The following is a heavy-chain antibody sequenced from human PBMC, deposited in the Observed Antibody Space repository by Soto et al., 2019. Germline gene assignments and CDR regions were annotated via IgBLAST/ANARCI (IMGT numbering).Heavy chain of an antibody. CDR2: VSGALGNT. CDR3: ARYSGNFSLDY. Sequence: ASVKVSCKASGYTFTAYAVHWVRQVPGQRLEWMGWVSGALGNTKYSEGFQGRVTMTRDTSASTAYMELSSLRSEDTALYYCARYSGNFSLDYWGQGTPVTVSS. V-gene: IGHV1-3*01. CDR1: GYTFTAYA. D-gene: IGHD1-26*01. J-gene: IGHJ4*02.